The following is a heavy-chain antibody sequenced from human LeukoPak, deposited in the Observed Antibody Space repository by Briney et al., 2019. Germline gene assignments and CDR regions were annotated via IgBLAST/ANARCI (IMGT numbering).Heavy chain of an antibody. V-gene: IGHV4-59*01. CDR2: VDHTGST. J-gene: IGHJ4*02. Sequence: SETLSLTCSVSDDSITMYYWTWIRQPPGKGLEWIGYVDHTGSTNFNPSLNGRVSISRDTTKNLFSLRLRSVTAADTAVYYCATEGPTTAFDSWGQGTLVTVSS. CDR3: ATEGPTTAFDS. D-gene: IGHD1-26*01. CDR1: DDSITMYY.